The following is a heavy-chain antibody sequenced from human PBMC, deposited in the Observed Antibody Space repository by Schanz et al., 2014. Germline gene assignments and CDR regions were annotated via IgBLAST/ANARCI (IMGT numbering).Heavy chain of an antibody. Sequence: QVQLQESGPGLVKPSETLSLTCTVSGGSIGSTNWWSWLRQSPRKGLEWISDIYETGRTNYNPSLRTGFPVSGEKPPTRFPWRLPAVTAADTAVYYCARLEYTSGWQGFDYWGQGILVTVSP. V-gene: IGHV4-4*02. CDR1: GGSIGSTNW. J-gene: IGHJ4*02. D-gene: IGHD1-1*01. CDR3: ARLEYTSGWQGFDY. CDR2: IYETGRT.